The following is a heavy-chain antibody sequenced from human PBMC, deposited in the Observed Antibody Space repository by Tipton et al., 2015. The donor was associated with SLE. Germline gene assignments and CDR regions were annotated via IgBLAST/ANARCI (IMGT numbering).Heavy chain of an antibody. D-gene: IGHD4-23*01. Sequence: LRLSCAVYGGSFSGYYWSWIRQPPGKGLEWIGEINHSGSTNYNPSLKSRVTISVDTSKNQFSLKLSSVTAADTAVYYCARAPFRTVAGAFDIWGQGTMVTVSS. CDR2: INHSGST. V-gene: IGHV4-34*01. CDR1: GGSFSGYY. J-gene: IGHJ3*02. CDR3: ARAPFRTVAGAFDI.